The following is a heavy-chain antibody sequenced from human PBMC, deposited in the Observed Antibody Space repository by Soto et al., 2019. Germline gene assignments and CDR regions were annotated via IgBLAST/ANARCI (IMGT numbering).Heavy chain of an antibody. D-gene: IGHD7-27*01. V-gene: IGHV4-34*01. J-gene: IGHJ6*02. CDR2: INHSGST. CDR1: GGSFSGYY. CDR3: ARGDWGSGQYYYYYGMDV. Sequence: SETLSLTCAVYGGSFSGYYWSWIRQPPGKGLEWIGEINHSGSTNYNPSLKSRVTISVDTSKNQFSLKLSSVTAADTAVYYCARGDWGSGQYYYYYGMDVWGQGTTVTVSS.